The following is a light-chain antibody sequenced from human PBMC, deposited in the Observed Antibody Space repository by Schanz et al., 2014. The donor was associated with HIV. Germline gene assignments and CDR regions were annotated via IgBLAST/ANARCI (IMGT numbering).Light chain of an antibody. CDR1: NSDVGGHNY. J-gene: IGLJ2*01. V-gene: IGLV2-8*01. CDR2: EVT. Sequence: QSALTQPPSASGSPGQSVTISCTGTNSDVGGHNYVSWFQQHPGKAPRLIIYEVTKRPSGVPDRFSGSKSGNTASLTVSGLQAEDEADYYCSSYAGSNNLVFGGGTKLTVL. CDR3: SSYAGSNNLV.